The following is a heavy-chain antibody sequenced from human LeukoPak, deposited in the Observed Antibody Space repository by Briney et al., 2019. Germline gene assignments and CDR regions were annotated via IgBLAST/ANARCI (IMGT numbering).Heavy chain of an antibody. Sequence: GRSLRLSCAASGFRFNAFAIHWVREAPGKGLEWVSGVGWDGTSVAYADSVKGRFTISRDNAQNSVYLQMNSLRIEDTALYYCAKGLYGLGILTYDGFDIWGQGTMVTVS. V-gene: IGHV3-9*01. CDR2: VGWDGTSV. CDR3: AKGLYGLGILTYDGFDI. CDR1: GFRFNAFA. D-gene: IGHD3-10*01. J-gene: IGHJ3*02.